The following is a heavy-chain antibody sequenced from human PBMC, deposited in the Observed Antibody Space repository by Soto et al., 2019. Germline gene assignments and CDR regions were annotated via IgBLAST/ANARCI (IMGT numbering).Heavy chain of an antibody. J-gene: IGHJ6*02. D-gene: IGHD5-12*01. CDR3: ARVEDSGYSGPRYYYYYGMDA. CDR2: IYYSGST. V-gene: IGHV4-31*03. Sequence: SDTLSLTCTVSGGSISSGGYYWSWIRQHPGKGLEWIGYIYYSGSTYYNPSLKSRVTISVDTSKNQFSLKLSSVTAADTAVYYCARVEDSGYSGPRYYYYYGMDAWGQGTTVTVSS. CDR1: GGSISSGGYY.